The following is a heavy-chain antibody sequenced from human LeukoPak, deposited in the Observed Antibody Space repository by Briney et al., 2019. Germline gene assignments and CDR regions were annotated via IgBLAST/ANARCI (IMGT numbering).Heavy chain of an antibody. D-gene: IGHD3-22*01. CDR2: IYYSGST. CDR1: GGSISSSSYY. CDR3: ASNYDSSGSDY. V-gene: IGHV4-39*07. J-gene: IGHJ4*02. Sequence: SETLSLTCTVSGGSISSSSYYWGWIRQPPGKGLEWIGSIYYSGSTYYNPSLKSRVTISVDTSKNQFSLKLSSVTAADTAVYYCASNYDSSGSDYWGQGTLVTVSS.